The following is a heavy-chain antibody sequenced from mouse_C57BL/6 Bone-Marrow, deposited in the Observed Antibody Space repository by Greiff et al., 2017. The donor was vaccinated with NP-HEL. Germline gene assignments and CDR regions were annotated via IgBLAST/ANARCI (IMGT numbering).Heavy chain of an antibody. V-gene: IGHV10-1*01. CDR3: VRHPRFVYFDV. CDR1: GFSFNTYA. J-gene: IGHJ1*03. CDR2: IRSKSNNYAT. Sequence: GGGLVQPKGSLKLSCAASGFSFNTYAMNWVRQAPGKGLEWVARIRSKSNNYATYYADSVKDRFTISRDDPESMLYLQMNNLKTEDTAMYDCVRHPRFVYFDVWGTGTTVTVSS.